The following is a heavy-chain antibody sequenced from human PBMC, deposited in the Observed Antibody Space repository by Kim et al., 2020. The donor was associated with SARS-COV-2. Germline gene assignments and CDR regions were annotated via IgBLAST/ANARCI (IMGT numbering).Heavy chain of an antibody. J-gene: IGHJ4*02. CDR3: TTDPFEYSSSSSVYFDY. D-gene: IGHD6-6*01. CDR2: IKSKTDGGTT. CDR1: GFTFSNAW. V-gene: IGHV3-15*01. Sequence: GGSLRLSCAASGFTFSNAWMSWVRQAPGKGLEWVGRIKSKTDGGTTDYAAPVKGRFTISRDDSKNTLYLQMNSLKTEDTAVYYCTTDPFEYSSSSSVYFDYWGQGTLVTVSS.